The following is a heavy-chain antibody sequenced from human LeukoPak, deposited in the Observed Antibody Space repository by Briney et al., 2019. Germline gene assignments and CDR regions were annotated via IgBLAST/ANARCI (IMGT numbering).Heavy chain of an antibody. Sequence: PSETLSLTCTVSGGSISGYYWSWIRQPPGQGLEWIGYIYYSGSTNYNPSLKSRVTISVDTSKNQFSLKLSSVTAADTAVYYCASRYSSGWYPYWGQGTLVTVSS. V-gene: IGHV4-59*08. CDR1: GGSISGYY. CDR3: ASRYSSGWYPY. CDR2: IYYSGST. D-gene: IGHD6-19*01. J-gene: IGHJ4*02.